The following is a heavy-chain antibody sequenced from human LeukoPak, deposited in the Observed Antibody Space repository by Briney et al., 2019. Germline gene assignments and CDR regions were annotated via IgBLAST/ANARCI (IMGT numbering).Heavy chain of an antibody. V-gene: IGHV3-53*01. D-gene: IGHD6-19*01. CDR3: AISAVAGTEVAADY. CDR1: GFSVSSIY. Sequence: GGSLRLSCTASGFSVSSIYMSWVRQAPGKGLEWVSVIYSGGSTYYADSVKGRFTISRDNSKNTLYLQMNSLRAEDTAVYYCAISAVAGTEVAADYWGQGTLVTVSS. J-gene: IGHJ4*02. CDR2: IYSGGST.